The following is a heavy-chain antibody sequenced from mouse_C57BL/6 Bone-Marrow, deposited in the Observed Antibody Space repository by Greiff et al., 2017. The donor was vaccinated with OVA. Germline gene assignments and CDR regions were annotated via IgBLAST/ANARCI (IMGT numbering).Heavy chain of an antibody. Sequence: QVQLQQSGAELVKPGASVKISCKASGYAFSSYWMNWVKQRPGKGLEWIGQIYPGDGDTNYNGKFKGKATLTADKSSSTAYMQLSSLTSEDAAVYFCAKGHYYGSPSYWYFDVWGTGTTVTVSS. V-gene: IGHV1-80*01. CDR2: IYPGDGDT. J-gene: IGHJ1*03. CDR1: GYAFSSYW. D-gene: IGHD1-1*01. CDR3: AKGHYYGSPSYWYFDV.